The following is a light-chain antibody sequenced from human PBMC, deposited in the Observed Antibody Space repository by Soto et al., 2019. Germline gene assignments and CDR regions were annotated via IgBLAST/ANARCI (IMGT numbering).Light chain of an antibody. J-gene: IGLJ2*01. CDR3: ATWDDSLPAV. V-gene: IGLV1-40*01. CDR2: GNT. Sequence: QSVLTQPPSVSGAPGQTVTISCTGATFDVHWYQQFPGAAPIVLIYGNTNRPSGVPDRFSGSKSGTSASLAIAGLQAEDEGDYYCATWDDSLPAVFGGGTKVTVL. CDR1: TFD.